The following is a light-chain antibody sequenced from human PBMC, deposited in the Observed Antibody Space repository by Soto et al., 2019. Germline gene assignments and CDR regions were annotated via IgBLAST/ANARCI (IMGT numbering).Light chain of an antibody. CDR2: EVS. J-gene: IGLJ3*02. V-gene: IGLV2-8*01. CDR1: SSDVGGYKY. CDR3: SSHAGNNMGV. Sequence: QSALTQPPAASGSPGQSVTISCTGTSSDVGGYKYVSWYQQHPGKAPNLLYEVSQRPSGVPDRFSGSKSGNTATLTVSGLHAEDEAEYFCSSHAGNNMGVFGGGTKVTVL.